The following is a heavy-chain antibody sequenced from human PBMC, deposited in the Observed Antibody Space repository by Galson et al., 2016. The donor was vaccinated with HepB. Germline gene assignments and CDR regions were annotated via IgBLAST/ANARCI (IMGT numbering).Heavy chain of an antibody. CDR1: GGSISNYY. V-gene: IGHV4-59*01. J-gene: IGHJ4*02. CDR3: AREGDGYIIGH. D-gene: IGHD5-24*01. CDR2: IDYSGST. Sequence: ETLSLTCIVSGGSISNYYWSWIRQPPGKGLEWIAYIDYSGSTNYNPYLKSRVTISVDTSKNQFSLKLSSVTAADTAVYYCAREGDGYIIGHWGQGTLVTVSS.